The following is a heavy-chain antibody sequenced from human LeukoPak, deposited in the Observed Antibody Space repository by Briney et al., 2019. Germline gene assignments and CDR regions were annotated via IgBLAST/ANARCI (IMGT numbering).Heavy chain of an antibody. CDR1: GFTFSNYW. CDR2: IDTDGTRT. J-gene: IGHJ4*02. CDR3: ARLWGSSTSCW. D-gene: IGHD2-2*01. V-gene: IGHV3-74*01. Sequence: GGSLRLSCTASGFTFSNYWMHWVRQAPGKGLVWVSRIDTDGTRTYYADSVKGRFTISRDNAKNSLYLQMNSLRAEDTAVYYCARLWGSSTSCWWGQGTLVTVSS.